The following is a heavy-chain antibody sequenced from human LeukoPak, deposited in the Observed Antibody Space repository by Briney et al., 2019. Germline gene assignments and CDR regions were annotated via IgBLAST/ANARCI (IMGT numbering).Heavy chain of an antibody. CDR2: IYYSGSS. D-gene: IGHD1-26*01. Sequence: SQTLSLTCTVSGGSINNGGYYWSWIRQHPGKGLEWIGYIYYSGSSYYNPSLRSRVTISVDTSKNHFSLKLSSVTAADTAVYYCARRNGGSYSYYFGYWGQGTLVTVSS. J-gene: IGHJ4*02. CDR3: ARRNGGSYSYYFGY. V-gene: IGHV4-31*03. CDR1: GGSINNGGYY.